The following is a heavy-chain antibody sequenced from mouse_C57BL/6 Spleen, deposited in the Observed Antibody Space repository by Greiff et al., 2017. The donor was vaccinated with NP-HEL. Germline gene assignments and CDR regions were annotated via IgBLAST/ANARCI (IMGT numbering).Heavy chain of an antibody. CDR2: IDPSDSET. V-gene: IGHV1-52*01. CDR1: GYTFTSYW. CDR3: ARYGSSSYAMDY. D-gene: IGHD1-1*01. J-gene: IGHJ4*01. Sequence: VKLSCKASGYTFTSYWMHWVKQRPIQGLEWIGNIDPSDSETHYNQKFKDKATLTVDKSSSTAYMQLSSLTSEDSAVYYCARYGSSSYAMDYWGQGTSVTVSS.